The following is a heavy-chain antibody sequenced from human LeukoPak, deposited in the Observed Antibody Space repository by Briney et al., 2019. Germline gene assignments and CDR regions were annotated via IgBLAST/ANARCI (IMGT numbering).Heavy chain of an antibody. J-gene: IGHJ3*02. CDR1: GFTFSSYS. CDR2: ISSSSSHI. V-gene: IGHV3-21*01. Sequence: GGSLRLSCAASGFTFSSYSMNWVRQAPGKGLEWVSSISSSSSHIYYADSVKGRFTISRDNAKNSLYLQMNSMRAEDTAVYYCARDRGIPYDFWSGYFDAFDIWGQGTMVTVSS. CDR3: ARDRGIPYDFWSGYFDAFDI. D-gene: IGHD3-3*01.